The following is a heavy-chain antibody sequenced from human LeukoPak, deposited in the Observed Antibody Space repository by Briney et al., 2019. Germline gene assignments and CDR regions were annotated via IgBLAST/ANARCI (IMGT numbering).Heavy chain of an antibody. CDR1: GFTFDDYA. D-gene: IGHD6-19*01. J-gene: IGHJ4*02. V-gene: IGHV3-9*01. CDR2: ITWDSGSI. Sequence: GGSLRLSCAASGFTFDDYAMHWVRLAPGKGLEWVSGITWDSGSIDYADSVKGRFTISRDNAKNSLYLQMNSLRAEDTALYYCAKDRVGSGPTWGFDYWGQGTLVTVSS. CDR3: AKDRVGSGPTWGFDY.